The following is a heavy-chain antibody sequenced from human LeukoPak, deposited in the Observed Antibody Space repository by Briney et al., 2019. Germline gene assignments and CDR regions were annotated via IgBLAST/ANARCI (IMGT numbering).Heavy chain of an antibody. CDR2: INGSGDRT. J-gene: IGHJ4*02. D-gene: IGHD1-14*01. CDR1: GFRFDDYG. CDR3: AKPARTDYADY. V-gene: IGHV3-23*01. Sequence: GGSLRLSCGASGFRFDDYGMSWVRQGPGKGLEWVSSINGSGDRTYYADSVKGRFTISRDNSKNTLYLQMNSLRAEDTAVYYCAKPARTDYADYWGQGTLVTVSS.